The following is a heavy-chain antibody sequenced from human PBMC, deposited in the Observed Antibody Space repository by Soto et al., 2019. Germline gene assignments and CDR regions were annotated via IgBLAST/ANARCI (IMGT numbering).Heavy chain of an antibody. D-gene: IGHD2-2*02. V-gene: IGHV3-23*01. CDR1: GFTFSSYA. CDR2: ISGSGGST. J-gene: IGHJ4*02. Sequence: GSLRLSCAASGFTFSSYAMSWVRQAPGKGLGWVSAISGSGGSTYYADSVKGRFTISRDNSKNTLYLQMNSLRAEDTAVYYCAKALVPAAIRERDYWGQGTLVTVSS. CDR3: AKALVPAAIRERDY.